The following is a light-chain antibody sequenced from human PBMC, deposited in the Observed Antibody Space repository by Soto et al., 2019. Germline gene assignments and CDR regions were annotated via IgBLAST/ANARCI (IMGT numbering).Light chain of an antibody. CDR2: AAS. J-gene: IGKJ4*01. CDR1: QTISNY. V-gene: IGKV1-39*01. CDR3: QQCYSSPLT. Sequence: MTQSPATLSSSVGDRVTITCRASQTISNYLNWYQQQPGKAPKLLIYAASSLQSGVPSRFSGSGSGTEFTLTISSLKPEDFATYYCQQCYSSPLTFGGGTKVDI.